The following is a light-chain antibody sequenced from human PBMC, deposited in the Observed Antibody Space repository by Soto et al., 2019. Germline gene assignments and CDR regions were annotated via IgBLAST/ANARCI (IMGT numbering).Light chain of an antibody. CDR3: QQFGDLTFI. Sequence: DIKMTQSPSSLSESVGDRVTITCQASQDINNYLNWYQQKPGQAPKLLIYDASGLEVGVPSRFSGSGSGTHFTLTISGLQPEDIATYYCQQFGDLTFIFGQGTRLEIK. V-gene: IGKV1-33*01. J-gene: IGKJ5*01. CDR2: DAS. CDR1: QDINNY.